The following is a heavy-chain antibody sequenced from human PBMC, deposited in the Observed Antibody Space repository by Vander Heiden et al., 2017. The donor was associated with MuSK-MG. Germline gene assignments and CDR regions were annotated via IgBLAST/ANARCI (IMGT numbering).Heavy chain of an antibody. CDR2: LSSDVITI. Sequence: EVQLVESGGGLVQPGVSRRLSCAASGFTLSTYWTHWVRQAPGKGLVWVARLSSDVITISYADSVKGRFTISRDTAKNTLYLQMNSLRGDDTAVYYCVRGTSDWNGVDYWGQGTLVTVSS. CDR3: VRGTSDWNGVDY. V-gene: IGHV3-74*01. CDR1: GFTLSTYW. D-gene: IGHD1-1*01. J-gene: IGHJ4*02.